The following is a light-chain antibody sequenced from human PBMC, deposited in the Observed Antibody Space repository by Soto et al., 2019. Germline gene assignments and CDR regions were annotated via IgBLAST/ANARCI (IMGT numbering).Light chain of an antibody. CDR3: QQSDNLPLT. J-gene: IGKJ2*01. V-gene: IGKV1-33*01. CDR2: KAS. Sequence: DIQMTQSPSSLSASIGDRVTITYQASQDTRNNLNWYQQKPGKAPKLLVYKASKLETGVPSRFTGSGSGTDFTFTIGSLQPEDFATYFFQQSDNLPLTFGQETRLHIK. CDR1: QDTRNN.